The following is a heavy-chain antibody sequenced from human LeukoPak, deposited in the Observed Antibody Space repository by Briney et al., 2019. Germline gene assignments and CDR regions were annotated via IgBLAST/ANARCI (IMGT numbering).Heavy chain of an antibody. CDR3: AKDLRVGYYDILTGPSGFDY. D-gene: IGHD3-9*01. V-gene: IGHV3-30*18. CDR2: ISYDGSNK. J-gene: IGHJ4*02. CDR1: GFTFSSYG. Sequence: GRSLRLSCAASGFTFSSYGMHWVRQAPGKGLEWVAVISYDGSNKYYADSVKGRFAISRDNSKNTLYLQMNSLRAEDTAVYYCAKDLRVGYYDILTGPSGFDYWGQGTLVTVSS.